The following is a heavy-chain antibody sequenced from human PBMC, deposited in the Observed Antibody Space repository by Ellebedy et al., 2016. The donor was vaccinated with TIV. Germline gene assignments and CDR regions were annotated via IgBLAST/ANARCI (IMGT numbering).Heavy chain of an antibody. CDR3: AKGRGGGSDTSAPRYYFDY. Sequence: PGGSLRLSCAASGFTFSGYWMTWVRQAPGKGLEWVAHIKEEGSEKHHVDSVKGRFTISRDNAKNSLYLQMNSLRAEDTAVYYYAKGRGGGSDTSAPRYYFDYWGLGTLVTVSS. CDR1: GFTFSGYW. V-gene: IGHV3-7*03. CDR2: IKEEGSEK. D-gene: IGHD3-22*01. J-gene: IGHJ4*02.